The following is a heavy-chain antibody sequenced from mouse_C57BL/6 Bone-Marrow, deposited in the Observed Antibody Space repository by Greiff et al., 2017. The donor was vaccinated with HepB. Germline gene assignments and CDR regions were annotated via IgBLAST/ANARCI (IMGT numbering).Heavy chain of an antibody. Sequence: DVQLVESGGGLVQPGGSLKLSCAASGFTFSDYYMYWVRQTPEKRLEWVAYISNGGGSTYYPDTVKGRFTISRDNAKNTLYLQMNRLKSEDTAMYYCARPDYYGSSAWFAYWGQGTLVTVSA. J-gene: IGHJ3*01. D-gene: IGHD1-1*01. CDR2: ISNGGGST. V-gene: IGHV5-12*01. CDR3: ARPDYYGSSAWFAY. CDR1: GFTFSDYY.